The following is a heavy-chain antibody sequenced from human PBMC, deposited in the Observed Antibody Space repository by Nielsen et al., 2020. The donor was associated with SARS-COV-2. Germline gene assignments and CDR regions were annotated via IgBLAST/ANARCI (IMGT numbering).Heavy chain of an antibody. Sequence: GESLKISCAASGFTFSSYAMHWVRQAPGKGLEWVAVISYDGSNKCYADSVKGRFTISRDNSKNTLYLQMNSLRAEDTAVYYCARVSYGSGSYLRYWGQGTLVTVSS. CDR3: ARVSYGSGSYLRY. D-gene: IGHD3-10*01. J-gene: IGHJ4*02. V-gene: IGHV3-30-3*01. CDR2: ISYDGSNK. CDR1: GFTFSSYA.